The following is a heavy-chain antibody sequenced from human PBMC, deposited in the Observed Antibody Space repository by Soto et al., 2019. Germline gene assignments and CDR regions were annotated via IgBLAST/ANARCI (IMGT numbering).Heavy chain of an antibody. J-gene: IGHJ5*02. CDR1: GYTFTSNG. CDR3: ARDGYGDYGS. D-gene: IGHD4-17*01. V-gene: IGHV1-18*01. Sequence: QVQLVQSGAEVKKPGTSVKVSCKASGYTFTSNGITWVRQAPGQGLEWMGWISTYNGNTNYAQKLQGRVTMTRDTSTSIAYMELSDLGSGDTDVYYCARDGYGDYGSWGQGSLVTVSS. CDR2: ISTYNGNT.